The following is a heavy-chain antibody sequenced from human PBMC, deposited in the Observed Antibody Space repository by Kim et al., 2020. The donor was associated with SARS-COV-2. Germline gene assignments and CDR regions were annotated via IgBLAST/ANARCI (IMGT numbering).Heavy chain of an antibody. J-gene: IGHJ6*02. D-gene: IGHD5-18*01. Sequence: GGSLRLSCAASGFTFSSYAMNWVRQAPGKGLEWVSAIRGSGGSTYYADSVKGRFTISRDNSKNTLYLQMNSLRAEDTAVYYCANIAMAFNFYGMDVWGQGTTVTVSS. V-gene: IGHV3-23*01. CDR3: ANIAMAFNFYGMDV. CDR1: GFTFSSYA. CDR2: IRGSGGST.